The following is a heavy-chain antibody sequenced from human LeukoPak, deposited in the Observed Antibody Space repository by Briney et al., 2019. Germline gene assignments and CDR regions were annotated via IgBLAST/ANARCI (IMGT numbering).Heavy chain of an antibody. Sequence: PGGSLRLSCAASGFTVSNNFMGWVRQAPGKGLEWVSGIYADGSTYYADSVKGRFALSRHNSGNTLSLEMNSLRPEDTALYYCARESSVSGWFIYWGQGTLVTVSS. V-gene: IGHV3-53*04. CDR1: GFTVSNNF. CDR3: ARESSVSGWFIY. D-gene: IGHD6-19*01. J-gene: IGHJ4*02. CDR2: IYADGST.